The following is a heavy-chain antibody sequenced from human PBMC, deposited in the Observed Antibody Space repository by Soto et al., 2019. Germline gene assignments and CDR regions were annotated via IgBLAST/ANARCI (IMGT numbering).Heavy chain of an antibody. CDR2: IIPIFGTA. Sequence: ASVKVSCKASGGTFSSYAISWVRQAPGQGLEWMGGIIPIFGTANYAQKFQGRVTITADESTSTAYMELSSLRSEDTAVYYCAGVRRSITIFGVARAPAYYYYGMDVWGQGTTVTVSS. CDR3: AGVRRSITIFGVARAPAYYYYGMDV. V-gene: IGHV1-69*13. CDR1: GGTFSSYA. D-gene: IGHD3-3*01. J-gene: IGHJ6*02.